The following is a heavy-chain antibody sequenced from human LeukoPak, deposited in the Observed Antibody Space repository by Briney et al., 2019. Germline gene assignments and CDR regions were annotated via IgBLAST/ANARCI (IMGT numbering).Heavy chain of an antibody. CDR3: ARDARYNIDV. D-gene: IGHD3-9*01. CDR1: GFTFRDYW. Sequence: GGSLRLSCAASGFTFRDYWMHWVRQAPGKGLVWVSRIISDGTSATYADFVKGRFTMSRDNAKNTLYLEMNSLRADDTAVYYCARDARYNIDVWGQGTTVAVSS. J-gene: IGHJ6*01. V-gene: IGHV3-74*01. CDR2: IISDGTSA.